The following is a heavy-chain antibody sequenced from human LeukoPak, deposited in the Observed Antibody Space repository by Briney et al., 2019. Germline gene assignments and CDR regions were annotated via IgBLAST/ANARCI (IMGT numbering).Heavy chain of an antibody. CDR2: ISSSGSSI. Sequence: GGSLRLSCAASGFTFSSYEMNWVRQAPGKGLEWVSYISSSGSSIYYADSVKGRFTISRDNAKNSLYLQMNSLRAEDTAVYHCVRQYYYGSGSYLWAPDYWGQGTLVTVSS. V-gene: IGHV3-48*03. J-gene: IGHJ4*02. CDR1: GFTFSSYE. CDR3: VRQYYYGSGSYLWAPDY. D-gene: IGHD3-10*01.